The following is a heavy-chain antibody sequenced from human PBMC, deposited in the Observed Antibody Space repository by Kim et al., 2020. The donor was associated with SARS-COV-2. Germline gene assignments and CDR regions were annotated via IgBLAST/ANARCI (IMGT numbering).Heavy chain of an antibody. J-gene: IGHJ4*02. V-gene: IGHV3-7*03. CDR2: INQDWTER. Sequence: GGSLRLSCTVSGFTLPNYWMSWFRQAPGKGLEWVANINQDWTERHSAESVKGRFSISRDNAKMSVFLQMNRLRVEDTATYFCARDRAASFWGPGALVTVSS. CDR3: ARDRAASF. CDR1: GFTLPNYW. D-gene: IGHD2-15*01.